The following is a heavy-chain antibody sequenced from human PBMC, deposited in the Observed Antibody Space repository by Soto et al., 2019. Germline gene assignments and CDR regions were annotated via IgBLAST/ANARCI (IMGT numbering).Heavy chain of an antibody. V-gene: IGHV3-23*01. CDR3: AREYCSGGSCYRYSDY. CDR1: GFTFGSYA. Sequence: GGSLRLSCAASGFTFGSYAMSWVRQAPGKGLEWVSAISGSGYTTYYADSVKGRFTISRDNSRNTLYLQMNSLRAEDTAVYYCAREYCSGGSCYRYSDYWGQGTLVTVSS. CDR2: ISGSGYTT. D-gene: IGHD2-15*01. J-gene: IGHJ4*02.